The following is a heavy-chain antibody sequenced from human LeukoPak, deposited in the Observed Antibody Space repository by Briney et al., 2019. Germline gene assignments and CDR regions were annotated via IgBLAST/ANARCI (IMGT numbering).Heavy chain of an antibody. D-gene: IGHD2-2*01. J-gene: IGHJ4*02. CDR3: ARDQRYCSSSSCPWEPFDY. V-gene: IGHV3-7*05. CDR1: GFTFSSYW. Sequence: GGSLRLSCAASGFTFSSYWMSWVRQAPGKGLEWVANIKQDGSEKYYVDSVKGQFTISRDNAKNSLYLQMNSLRAEDTAVCYCARDQRYCSSSSCPWEPFDYWGQGTLVTVSS. CDR2: IKQDGSEK.